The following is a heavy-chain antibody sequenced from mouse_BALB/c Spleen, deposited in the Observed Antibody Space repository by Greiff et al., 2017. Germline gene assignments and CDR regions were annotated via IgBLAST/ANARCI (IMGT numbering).Heavy chain of an antibody. Sequence: EVQLVESGGGLVQPGGSRKLSCAASGFTFSDYGMAWVRQAPGKGPEWVAFISNLAYSIYYADTVTGRFTISRENAKNTLYLEMSSLRSEDTAMYYCARYYDYDGLTYWGQGTLVTVSA. CDR2: ISNLAYSI. J-gene: IGHJ3*01. V-gene: IGHV5-15*02. CDR3: ARYYDYDGLTY. CDR1: GFTFSDYG. D-gene: IGHD2-4*01.